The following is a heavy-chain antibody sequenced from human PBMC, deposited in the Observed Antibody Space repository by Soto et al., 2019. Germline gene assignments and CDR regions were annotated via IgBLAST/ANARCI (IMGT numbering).Heavy chain of an antibody. CDR1: GFTFSTYA. D-gene: IGHD1-26*01. V-gene: IGHV3-23*01. CDR3: AKGSYRPHDY. J-gene: IGHJ4*02. Sequence: LRLSCAASGFTFSTYAMSWVRQAPGKGLEWVSAISGSGDTTYYANSVKGRFTISRDNSKNTLYLQMNSLRAEDTAVYYCAKGSYRPHDYWGQGTLVTVSS. CDR2: ISGSGDTT.